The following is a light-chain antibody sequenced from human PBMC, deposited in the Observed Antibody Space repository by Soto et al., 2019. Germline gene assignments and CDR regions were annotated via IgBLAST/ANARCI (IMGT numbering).Light chain of an antibody. CDR2: LGS. CDR3: MQALQTPWT. CDR1: QSLLHSNGYNY. J-gene: IGKJ1*01. Sequence: DIVMTQSPLSLPVTPGEPASISCRSSQSLLHSNGYNYLDWYLQKPGQSPQLLIYLGSNRASGVPARFSGSGSGRDFTLKISRVEAEDVGVYYCMQALQTPWTFGQGTKVEIK. V-gene: IGKV2-28*01.